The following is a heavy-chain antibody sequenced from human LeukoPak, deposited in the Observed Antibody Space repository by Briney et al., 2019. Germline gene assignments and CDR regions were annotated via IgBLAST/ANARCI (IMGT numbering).Heavy chain of an antibody. CDR1: GFSFSSYW. CDR2: IKQDGSEK. D-gene: IGHD6-13*01. Sequence: TGGSLRLSCAASGFSFSSYWMSWVRQAPGKGLEWVANIKQDGSEKYYVDSVKGRFTISRDSAKNSLYLQMNSLRAEDTAVYYCARDFGSSSSFDYWGQGTLVTVSS. CDR3: ARDFGSSSSFDY. J-gene: IGHJ4*02. V-gene: IGHV3-7*01.